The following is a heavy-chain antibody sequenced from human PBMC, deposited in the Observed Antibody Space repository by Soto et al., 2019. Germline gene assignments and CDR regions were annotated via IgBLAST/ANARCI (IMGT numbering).Heavy chain of an antibody. V-gene: IGHV1-69*02. D-gene: IGHD3-10*01. J-gene: IGHJ4*02. CDR3: ATNYGSGSTHFDY. CDR2: VIPMLRMS. CDR1: GDTFNFYT. Sequence: QVQLVQSGAEVRKPGSSVKVSCTASGDTFNFYTISWVRQAPGQGLEWMGRVIPMLRMSNYAQKFQGRVTISADKSTSTAYMALSSLRSDDTAVYYCATNYGSGSTHFDYWCQGTLVTVSS.